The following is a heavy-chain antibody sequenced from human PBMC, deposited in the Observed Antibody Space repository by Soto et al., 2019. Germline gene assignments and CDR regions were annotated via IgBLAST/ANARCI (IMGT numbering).Heavy chain of an antibody. CDR2: ISGSGGLT. J-gene: IGHJ3*02. V-gene: IGHV3-23*01. CDR1: GFTFSSYA. CDR3: AKRAHTGSYYAAFDM. D-gene: IGHD1-26*01. Sequence: GGSLRLSCAASGFTFSSYAMTWVRQAPGKGLEWVSGISGSGGLTYYADSVRGRFTISRDNSKNTLYVQMNSLRAEDTALYYCAKRAHTGSYYAAFDMWGQGTMVTVSS.